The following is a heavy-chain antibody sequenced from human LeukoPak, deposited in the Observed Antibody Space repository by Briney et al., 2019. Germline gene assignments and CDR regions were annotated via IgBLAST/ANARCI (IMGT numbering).Heavy chain of an antibody. J-gene: IGHJ2*01. Sequence: GGSLRLSCAASGFTFSSYSMNWVRQAPGKGLEWVSSISSSSSYIYYADSVKGRFTISRDNAKNSLYLQMNSLRAEDTAVYYCARDAGSSSWYNWYFDLWGRGTLVTVSS. CDR2: ISSSSSYI. CDR3: ARDAGSSSWYNWYFDL. CDR1: GFTFSSYS. V-gene: IGHV3-21*01. D-gene: IGHD6-13*01.